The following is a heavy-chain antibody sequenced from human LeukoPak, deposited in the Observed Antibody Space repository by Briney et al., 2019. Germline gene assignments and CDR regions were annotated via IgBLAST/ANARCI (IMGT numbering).Heavy chain of an antibody. V-gene: IGHV3-30*04. Sequence: GGSLRLSCAASGFTFSSYAMHWVRQAPGKGLEWVAVISYDGSNKYYADSVKGRFTISRDDSKNTLCLQMNSLRAEDTAVYYCARDPTIAAAGDYWGQGTLVTVSS. CDR2: ISYDGSNK. CDR3: ARDPTIAAAGDY. J-gene: IGHJ4*02. D-gene: IGHD6-13*01. CDR1: GFTFSSYA.